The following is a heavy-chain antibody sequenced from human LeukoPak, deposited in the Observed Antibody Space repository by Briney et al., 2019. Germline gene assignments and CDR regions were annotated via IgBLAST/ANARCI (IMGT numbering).Heavy chain of an antibody. J-gene: IGHJ4*02. Sequence: SETLSLTWTVSGGSISTTTYYWGWIRQPPGKGLEWIGSVYYSGTTYYNPSLKSRVTISVDTSKNQFSLKLSSVTAADTAVYYCARHLWYSSGRNSNFDFWGQGNLVTVSS. V-gene: IGHV4-39*01. CDR1: GGSISTTTYY. CDR3: ARHLWYSSGRNSNFDF. CDR2: VYYSGTT. D-gene: IGHD6-19*01.